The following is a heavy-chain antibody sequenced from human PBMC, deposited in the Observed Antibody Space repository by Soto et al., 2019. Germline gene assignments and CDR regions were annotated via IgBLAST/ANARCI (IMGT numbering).Heavy chain of an antibody. Sequence: QVQLVQSGAELKKPGSSVKVSCKASGGTFSSYTISWVRQAPGQGLEWMGRIIPILGIANYAQKFQGRVTITADKSTSTAYMELSSLRSEDTAVYYCAGYGSGSYFWTWGQGTLVTVSS. V-gene: IGHV1-69*02. CDR1: GGTFSSYT. D-gene: IGHD3-10*01. J-gene: IGHJ5*02. CDR2: IIPILGIA. CDR3: AGYGSGSYFWT.